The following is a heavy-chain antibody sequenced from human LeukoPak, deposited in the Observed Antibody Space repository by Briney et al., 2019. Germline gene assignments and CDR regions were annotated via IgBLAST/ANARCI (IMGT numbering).Heavy chain of an antibody. D-gene: IGHD2-15*01. V-gene: IGHV3-66*01. CDR3: ARGSPLYCSGGSCYSVFFDY. Sequence: GGSLRLSCAASGFTVSSNYMSWVRQAPGKGLEWVSVIYSGGSTYYADSVKGRFTISRDNSKNTLYLQMNSLRAEDTAVYYCARGSPLYCSGGSCYSVFFDYWGQGALFTVSS. CDR1: GFTVSSNY. J-gene: IGHJ4*02. CDR2: IYSGGST.